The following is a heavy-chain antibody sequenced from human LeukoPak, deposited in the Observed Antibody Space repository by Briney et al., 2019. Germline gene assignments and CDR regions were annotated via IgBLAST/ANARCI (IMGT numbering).Heavy chain of an antibody. CDR3: ARDYDLWYFDL. J-gene: IGHJ2*01. V-gene: IGHV3-66*01. D-gene: IGHD3-16*01. Sequence: GSLRLSCAASGFTVSSNYMSWVRQAPGKELEWVSVIYSGGSTYYADSVKGRFTISRDNSKNTLYLQMNSLRADDTAVYYCARDYDLWYFDLWGRGTLVTVSS. CDR1: GFTVSSNY. CDR2: IYSGGST.